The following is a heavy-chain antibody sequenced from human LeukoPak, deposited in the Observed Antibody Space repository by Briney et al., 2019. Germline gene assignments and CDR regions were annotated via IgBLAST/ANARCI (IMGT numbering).Heavy chain of an antibody. J-gene: IGHJ4*02. CDR2: ISSSGSTI. CDR3: ARFIAAPYYFDY. CDR1: GFTFSSYE. D-gene: IGHD6-13*01. V-gene: IGHV3-48*03. Sequence: GGSLRLSCAASGFTFSSYEMNWVRQAPGKGLEWVSYISSSGSTIYYADSVKGRFTVSRDNAKNSLYLQMNSLRAEDTAVYYCARFIAAPYYFDYWGRGTLVTVSS.